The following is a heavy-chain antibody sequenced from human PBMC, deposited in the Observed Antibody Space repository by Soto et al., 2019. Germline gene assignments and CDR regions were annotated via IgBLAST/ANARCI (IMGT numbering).Heavy chain of an antibody. CDR2: ISYDGSNK. CDR3: AKDRSYDSSGYLDY. Sequence: GGSLRLSCAASGFTFSSYGMHWVRQAPGKGLEWVAVISYDGSNKYYADSVKGRFTISRDNSKNTLYLQMNSLRAEDTAVYYCAKDRSYDSSGYLDYWGQGTLVTVSS. CDR1: GFTFSSYG. J-gene: IGHJ4*02. D-gene: IGHD3-22*01. V-gene: IGHV3-30*18.